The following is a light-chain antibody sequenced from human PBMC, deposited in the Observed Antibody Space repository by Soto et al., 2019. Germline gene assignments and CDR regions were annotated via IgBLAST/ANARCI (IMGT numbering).Light chain of an antibody. V-gene: IGKV1-9*01. Sequence: IPLTHSPYSLSAFVGDSVTITSRSSQDINSHSAWYPQNPGNAPKVLISAASTLERGIPSTFRGIGSGTDLTLTIISLQAEDFASYYCQQVKSFLPLTVGGGTKVDIK. CDR1: QDINSH. CDR2: AAS. CDR3: QQVKSFLPLT. J-gene: IGKJ4*01.